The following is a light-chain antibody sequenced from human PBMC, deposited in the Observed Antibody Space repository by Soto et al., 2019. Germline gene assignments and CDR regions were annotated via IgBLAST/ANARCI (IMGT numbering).Light chain of an antibody. CDR1: QSVTYDQ. CDR2: GAS. CDR3: QQYGDLPPT. Sequence: EIVLTQSPGTLSLSPGERATLSCRASQSVTYDQLAWYQQTPGQAPRLLIYGASSRAAGIPDRFSGSGSGTDFTLTISRLEPEDFVVYHCQQYGDLPPTFGQGTKVDIK. J-gene: IGKJ1*01. V-gene: IGKV3-20*01.